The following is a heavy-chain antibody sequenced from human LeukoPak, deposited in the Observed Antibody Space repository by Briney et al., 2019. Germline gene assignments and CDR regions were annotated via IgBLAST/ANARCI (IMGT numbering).Heavy chain of an antibody. Sequence: SETLCLTCTVSGYSIAHGFFWAWIRQPPGGGLEWIGSLYHSGTTYYNTSLKSRISTSVDTSKNQFSLKLRLVTAADTAVYYCARVEVPRDINDWYFDLWGRGTLVPVSS. J-gene: IGHJ2*01. CDR2: LYHSGTT. CDR1: GYSIAHGFF. CDR3: ARVEVPRDINDWYFDL. V-gene: IGHV4-38-2*02. D-gene: IGHD2-15*01.